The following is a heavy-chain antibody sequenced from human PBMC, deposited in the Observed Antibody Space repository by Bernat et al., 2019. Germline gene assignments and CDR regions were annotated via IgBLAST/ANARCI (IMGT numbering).Heavy chain of an antibody. J-gene: IGHJ4*02. D-gene: IGHD3-10*01. CDR3: VIEGFEDLFAQGYFDY. CDR1: GYTFTSYA. CDR2: INAGNGNT. Sequence: QVQLVQSGTEVKKPGASVKVSCKASGYTFTSYAIHWVRQAPGQRLEWMGWINAGNGNTKYAQKFQGRVTITRDTSASTAYMELSSLRSEDTAVYYCVIEGFEDLFAQGYFDYWGQGTLVTVSS. V-gene: IGHV1-3*01.